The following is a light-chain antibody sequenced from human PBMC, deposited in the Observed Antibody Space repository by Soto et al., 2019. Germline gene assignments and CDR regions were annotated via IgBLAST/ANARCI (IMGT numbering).Light chain of an antibody. V-gene: IGKV3-15*01. CDR2: GSS. J-gene: IGKJ1*01. CDR3: QQYKNGWT. CDR1: QSVSSN. Sequence: EIVMSQSPATLSLSPGERSTLSCRASQSVSSNLAWYQQKPGQAPRLLIYGSSTRATGIPAKFSGGGSGTEFTLTISSLQSEDFAIYYCQQYKNGWTFGQGTKVDI.